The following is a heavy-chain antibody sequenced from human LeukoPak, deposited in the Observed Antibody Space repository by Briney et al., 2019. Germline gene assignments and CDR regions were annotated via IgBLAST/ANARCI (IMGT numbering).Heavy chain of an antibody. CDR3: ARVSGSYYPFDY. D-gene: IGHD1-26*01. J-gene: IGHJ4*02. CDR1: GFTVSSDY. V-gene: IGHV3-53*01. Sequence: GGSLRLSCVVSGFTVSSDYMSWVRQAPGKGLECVSLIYTGGSTYYADSVKGRFTISRDESKNTSYLQMNSLRAEDTAIYYCARVSGSYYPFDYWGQGTLVTVSS. CDR2: IYTGGST.